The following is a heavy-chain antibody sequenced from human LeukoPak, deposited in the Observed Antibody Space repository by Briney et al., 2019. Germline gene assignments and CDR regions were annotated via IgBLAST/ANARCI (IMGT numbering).Heavy chain of an antibody. J-gene: IGHJ3*01. CDR3: AKGGYYSSSSCCFRGAFDL. Sequence: PGGSLRLSCAASGFTFSTYGMSWVRQAPGKGLEWVSGISGSGSGAYYADSVKGRFTISRDNSKNTLYLQMNSLRVEDTAVYYCAKGGYYSSSSCCFRGAFDLWGQGTMVTVSS. V-gene: IGHV3-23*01. D-gene: IGHD2-15*01. CDR2: ISGSGSGA. CDR1: GFTFSTYG.